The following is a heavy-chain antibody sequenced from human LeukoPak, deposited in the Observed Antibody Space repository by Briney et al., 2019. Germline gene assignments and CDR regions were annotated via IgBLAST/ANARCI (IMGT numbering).Heavy chain of an antibody. Sequence: ASVKVSCKASGYTFTGYYMHWVRQAPGQGLEWMGWINPNSGGTNYAQKFQGRVTMTRDTSISTAYMELSRLRSDDTAVYYCARDYRGSYFGWFDPWGQGTLVTVSS. CDR1: GYTFTGYY. CDR2: INPNSGGT. V-gene: IGHV1-2*02. D-gene: IGHD1-26*01. J-gene: IGHJ5*02. CDR3: ARDYRGSYFGWFDP.